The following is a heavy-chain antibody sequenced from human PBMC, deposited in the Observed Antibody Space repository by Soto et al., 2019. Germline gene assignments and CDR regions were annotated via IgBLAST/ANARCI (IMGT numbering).Heavy chain of an antibody. CDR1: GGSLSGYF. V-gene: IGHV4-59*01. D-gene: IGHD2-8*01. CDR2: ISYSGGT. CDR3: ARPTPPYCPNGVWCTGPFDY. Sequence: SETLSLTCTVSGGSLSGYFWSWIRQPPGKGLEWIGYISYSGGTNYNPSLKSRVTISLDASKNQFSLRLGSVTAADTAVYYCARPTPPYCPNGVWCTGPFDYWGQGTLVTVSS. J-gene: IGHJ4*02.